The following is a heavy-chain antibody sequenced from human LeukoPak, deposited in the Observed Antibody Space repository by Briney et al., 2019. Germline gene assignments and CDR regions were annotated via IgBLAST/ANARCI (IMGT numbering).Heavy chain of an antibody. V-gene: IGHV3-23*01. CDR1: GFTFSSHA. Sequence: QPGGSLRLSCAASGFTFSSHAMSWVRQAPGKGLEWVSATSGSGGRTYYADSVKGRFTISRDNSKNTLYLQMNSLRADDASLYYCAKMVRIVVVITTFDYWGQGTLVTVSS. D-gene: IGHD3-22*01. CDR3: AKMVRIVVVITTFDY. J-gene: IGHJ4*02. CDR2: TSGSGGRT.